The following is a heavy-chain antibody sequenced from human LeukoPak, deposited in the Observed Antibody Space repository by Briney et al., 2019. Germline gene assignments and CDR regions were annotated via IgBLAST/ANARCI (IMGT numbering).Heavy chain of an antibody. V-gene: IGHV4-61*02. Sequence: PSQTLSLTCTVSGGSISSGSYYWSWIRQPAGKGLEWIGRIYTSGSTNYNPSLKSRVTISVDTSKNQFSLKLSSVTAADTAVYYCAREKHDFWSGYSVDYWGQGTLVTVSS. J-gene: IGHJ4*02. D-gene: IGHD3-3*01. CDR2: IYTSGST. CDR3: AREKHDFWSGYSVDY. CDR1: GGSISSGSYY.